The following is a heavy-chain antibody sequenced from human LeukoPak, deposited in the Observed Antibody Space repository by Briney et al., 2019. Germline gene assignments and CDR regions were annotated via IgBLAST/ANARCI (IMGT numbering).Heavy chain of an antibody. CDR1: GGTFSSYA. J-gene: IGHJ4*02. D-gene: IGHD3-3*01. CDR2: IIPIFGTA. CDR3: ARDLGTIFGVVNRYYFDY. Sequence: GGSVKVSCKASGGTFSSYAISWVRQAPGQGLEWMGGIIPIFGTANYAQKFQGRVTITADESTSTAYMELSSLRSEDTAVYYCARDLGTIFGVVNRYYFDYWGQGTLVTVSS. V-gene: IGHV1-69*13.